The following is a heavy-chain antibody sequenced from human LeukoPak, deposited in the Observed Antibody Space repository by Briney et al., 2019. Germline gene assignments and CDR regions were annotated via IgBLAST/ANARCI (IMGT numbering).Heavy chain of an antibody. CDR1: GFSISNYW. CDR2: IKQDGSEK. V-gene: IGHV3-7*01. J-gene: IGHJ4*02. D-gene: IGHD7-27*01. Sequence: GGSLRLSRAASGFSISNYWMNWVRQAPGKGLEWVANIKQDGSEKNYVDSVKGRFTISRDNAKNSLILQMNSLRDEDTAVYYCARGVWAPFDSWGQGTLVSVSS. CDR3: ARGVWAPFDS.